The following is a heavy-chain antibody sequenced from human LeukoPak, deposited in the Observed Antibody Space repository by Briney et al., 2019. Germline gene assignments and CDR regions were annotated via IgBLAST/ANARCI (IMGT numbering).Heavy chain of an antibody. CDR3: ATRQTWGEFDY. Sequence: GGSLRLSCAASGFTFSSYGMHWVRQAPGKGLEWVAVISYDGSNKYYADSVKGRFTISRDNSKNTLYLQMNSLRAEDTAVYYCATRQTWGEFDYWGQGTLVTVSS. D-gene: IGHD3-16*01. CDR2: ISYDGSNK. V-gene: IGHV3-30*19. J-gene: IGHJ4*02. CDR1: GFTFSSYG.